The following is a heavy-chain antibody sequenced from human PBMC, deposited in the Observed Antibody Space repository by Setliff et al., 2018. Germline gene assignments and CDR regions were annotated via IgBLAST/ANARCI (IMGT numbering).Heavy chain of an antibody. CDR3: ARARDGIDFDYFDY. V-gene: IGHV4-34*09. CDR2: IHHSGET. CDR1: GGSFSGDY. J-gene: IGHJ4*02. Sequence: PSETLSLTCAVYGGSFSGDYWSWIRQHPGKGLEWIGYIHHSGETFYNPSLRSRVIISVDTSKNQFSLKVTSLIAADTAVYYCARARDGIDFDYFDYWGRGTPVTVSS.